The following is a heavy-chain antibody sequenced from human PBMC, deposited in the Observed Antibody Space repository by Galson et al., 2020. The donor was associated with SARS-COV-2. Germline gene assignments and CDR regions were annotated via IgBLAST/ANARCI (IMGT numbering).Heavy chain of an antibody. V-gene: IGHV3-23*01. CDR3: AKAPKYGGLSWFDP. CDR1: GFTFTSYA. CDR2: ISGSGGTT. Sequence: GESLKISCAASGFTFTSYAMTWVRQAPGKGLEWVSVISGSGGTTFYADSVKGRFTISRDSSKNTLFLQMHTLRVEDTAVYYCAKAPKYGGLSWFDPWGQRTLVTVSS. D-gene: IGHD2-21*01. J-gene: IGHJ5*02.